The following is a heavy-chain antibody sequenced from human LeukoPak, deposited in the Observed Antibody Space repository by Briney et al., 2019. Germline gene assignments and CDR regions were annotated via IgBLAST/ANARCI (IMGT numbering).Heavy chain of an antibody. CDR1: GDSISSGSYY. D-gene: IGHD1-26*01. CDR3: ARRVWATTISRDAFDI. Sequence: SETLSLTCTVSGDSISSGSYYWSWIRQPAGKGLEWIGRVYTSGSTHYNPSLKSRVTISVDTSKNQFSLKLSSVTAADTAVYYCARRVWATTISRDAFDIWGQGTMVTVSS. CDR2: VYTSGST. J-gene: IGHJ3*02. V-gene: IGHV4-61*02.